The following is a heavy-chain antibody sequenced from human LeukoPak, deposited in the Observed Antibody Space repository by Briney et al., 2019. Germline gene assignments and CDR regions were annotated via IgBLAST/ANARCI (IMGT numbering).Heavy chain of an antibody. Sequence: GGSLRLSCAASGFTFSSYAMHWVRQAPGKGLEWVAVISYDGSNKYYADSVKGRFTISRDNSKNTLYLQMNSLRAEDTAVYYCAKNQNDYYVSGSYYNGFDYWGQGTLVTVSS. CDR2: ISYDGSNK. CDR1: GFTFSSYA. CDR3: AKNQNDYYVSGSYYNGFDY. D-gene: IGHD3-10*01. J-gene: IGHJ4*02. V-gene: IGHV3-30*04.